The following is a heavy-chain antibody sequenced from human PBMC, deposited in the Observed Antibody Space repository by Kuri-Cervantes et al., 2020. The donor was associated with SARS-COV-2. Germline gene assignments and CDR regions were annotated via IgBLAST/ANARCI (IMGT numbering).Heavy chain of an antibody. J-gene: IGHJ5*02. Sequence: GSLRLSCDVSGDSISSTYWSWIRQPPGRGLEWIGFVHYSGTTSYSPSLKSRVTMSVDTSKNHFSLKLSSVTTADTAVYYCARGGWSLDRWGQRTLVTVSS. V-gene: IGHV4-59*01. CDR2: VHYSGTT. D-gene: IGHD6-19*01. CDR1: GDSISSTY. CDR3: ARGGWSLDR.